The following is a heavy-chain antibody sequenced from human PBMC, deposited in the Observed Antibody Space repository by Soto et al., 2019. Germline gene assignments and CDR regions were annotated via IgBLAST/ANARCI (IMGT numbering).Heavy chain of an antibody. Sequence: QVQLVQSGAEVKKPGSSVKVSCKASGGTFSSYAISWVRQAPGQGLEWMGGIIPIFGTANYAQKFQGRVTITADESTSTAYMELSSLRSEDTAVYYCSRASGIAAAGDYYYVMDVWGQGTTVTVSS. D-gene: IGHD6-13*01. CDR3: SRASGIAAAGDYYYVMDV. CDR2: IIPIFGTA. CDR1: GGTFSSYA. V-gene: IGHV1-69*01. J-gene: IGHJ6*02.